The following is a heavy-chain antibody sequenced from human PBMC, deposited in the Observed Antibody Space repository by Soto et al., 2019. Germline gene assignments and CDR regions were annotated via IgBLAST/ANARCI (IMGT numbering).Heavy chain of an antibody. Sequence: QVQLVQSGAEVAKPGASVKVSCKSSGYTFSDYGISWVRQAPGQGLEWMGWISAYNGDTNYAHKFQGRVTMTTDTSTSTGYLELRSLRSDDTAVYYCARTGRFLEWLSTFDYWGQGNLVTVSS. CDR3: ARTGRFLEWLSTFDY. V-gene: IGHV1-18*01. D-gene: IGHD3-3*01. J-gene: IGHJ4*02. CDR1: GYTFSDYG. CDR2: ISAYNGDT.